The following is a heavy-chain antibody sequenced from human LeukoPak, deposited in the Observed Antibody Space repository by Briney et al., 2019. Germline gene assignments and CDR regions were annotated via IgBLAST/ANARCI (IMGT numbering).Heavy chain of an antibody. V-gene: IGHV1-46*01. CDR3: ARDQEAFDY. CDR1: GYTFTSYG. CDR2: IYPRDGST. J-gene: IGHJ4*02. Sequence: ASVKVSCKASGYTFTSYGISWVRQAPGQGLEWMGMIYPRDGSTSYAQKFQGRVTVTRDTSTSTVHMELSGLRSEDTAVYYCARDQEAFDYWGQGTLVTVSS.